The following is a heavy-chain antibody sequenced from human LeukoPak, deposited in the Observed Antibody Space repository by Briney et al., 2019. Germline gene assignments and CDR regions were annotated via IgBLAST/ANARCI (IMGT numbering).Heavy chain of an antibody. J-gene: IGHJ4*02. Sequence: PGGSLRLSCAASGFTFSSYAMSWVRQAPGKGLEWVSAISGSGGSTYYADSVKGRFTISRDNAKNSLYLQMNSLRVEDTAVYYCARDAGITGTTEFDYWGQGILVTVSS. CDR1: GFTFSSYA. D-gene: IGHD1-7*01. V-gene: IGHV3-23*01. CDR3: ARDAGITGTTEFDY. CDR2: ISGSGGST.